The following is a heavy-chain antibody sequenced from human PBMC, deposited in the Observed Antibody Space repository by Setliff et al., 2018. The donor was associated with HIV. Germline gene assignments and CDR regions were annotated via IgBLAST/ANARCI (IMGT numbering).Heavy chain of an antibody. V-gene: IGHV4-31*03. CDR3: ARDGVSGVVTADNNWFDP. D-gene: IGHD2-21*02. Sequence: SETLSLTCTVSGDSINSGGYYWTWIRQHPGRGLEWLGYIYYSGNTSYSPSLKSRLTISLDTSENQFSVQLTSVTAADTAVYYCARDGVSGVVTADNNWFDPWGQGTLVTVSS. CDR1: GDSINSGGYY. J-gene: IGHJ5*02. CDR2: IYYSGNT.